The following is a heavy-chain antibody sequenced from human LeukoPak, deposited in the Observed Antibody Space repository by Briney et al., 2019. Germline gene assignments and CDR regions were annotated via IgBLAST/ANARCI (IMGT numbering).Heavy chain of an antibody. Sequence: ASVKVSCKASGYTFTSYGIRWVRQAPGQGLEWMGWISAYNGNTNYAQKLQGRVTMTTDTSTSTAYMELRSLRSDDTAVYYCARVPAAIVWSWFDPWGQGTLVTVSS. CDR2: ISAYNGNT. CDR3: ARVPAAIVWSWFDP. J-gene: IGHJ5*02. CDR1: GYTFTSYG. V-gene: IGHV1-18*01. D-gene: IGHD2-2*02.